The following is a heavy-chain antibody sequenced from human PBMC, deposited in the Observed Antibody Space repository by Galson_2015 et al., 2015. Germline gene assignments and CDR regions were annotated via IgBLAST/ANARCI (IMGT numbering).Heavy chain of an antibody. Sequence: SLTCTVSGGSIGSSSYYWGWIRQPPGKGLEWIGSIYYSGSTYYNPSLKSRVTISVDKSKNQFSLKLSSVTAADTAVYYCARCSSGWYRGYFDYWGQGTLVTVSS. CDR3: ARCSSGWYRGYFDY. D-gene: IGHD6-19*01. J-gene: IGHJ4*02. V-gene: IGHV4-39*01. CDR1: GGSIGSSSYY. CDR2: IYYSGST.